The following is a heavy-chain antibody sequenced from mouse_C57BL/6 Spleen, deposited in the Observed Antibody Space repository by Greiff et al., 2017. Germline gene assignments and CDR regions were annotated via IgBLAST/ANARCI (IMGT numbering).Heavy chain of an antibody. CDR1: GFSLTSYG. CDR3: ASPDGPYWYFDV. V-gene: IGHV2-2*01. D-gene: IGHD2-3*01. CDR2: IWSGGST. Sequence: VHLVESGPGLVQPSQSLSITCTVSGFSLTSYGVHWVRQSPGKGLEWLGVIWSGGSTDYNAAFISRLSISKDNSKSQVFFKMNSLQADDTAIYYCASPDGPYWYFDVWGTGTTVTVSS. J-gene: IGHJ1*03.